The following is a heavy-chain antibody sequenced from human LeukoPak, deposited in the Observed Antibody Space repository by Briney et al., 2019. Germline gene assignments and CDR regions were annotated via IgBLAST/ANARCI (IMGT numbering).Heavy chain of an antibody. CDR3: ARSEITIFGVVIWYFDY. CDR1: GGTFSSYA. V-gene: IGHV1-69*04. D-gene: IGHD3-3*01. CDR2: IIPILGIA. J-gene: IGHJ4*02. Sequence: SVKVSCKASGGTFSSYAISWVRQAPGQGLEWMGRIIPILGIANYAQKFQGRVTITADKSTSTAYMELSSLRSEDTAVYYCARSEITIFGVVIWYFDYWGQGTLVTVSS.